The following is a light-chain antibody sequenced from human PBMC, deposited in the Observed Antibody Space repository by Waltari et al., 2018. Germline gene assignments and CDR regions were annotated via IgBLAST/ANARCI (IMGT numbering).Light chain of an antibody. CDR2: EVS. J-gene: IGLJ1*01. V-gene: IGLV2-8*01. CDR1: GGGGS. Sequence: QSALTQPPSASGSPGQSVTISCTGTGGGGSVSWYQQLPGKAPKLLIYEVSKRPSGVPDRFSGSKSGNTASLTVSGLQAEDEGDYYCSSDAVSNNFYDFGSGTKVTVL. CDR3: SSDAVSNNFYD.